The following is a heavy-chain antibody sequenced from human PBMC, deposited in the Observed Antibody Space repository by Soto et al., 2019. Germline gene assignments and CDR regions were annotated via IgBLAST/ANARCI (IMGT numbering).Heavy chain of an antibody. D-gene: IGHD3-10*01. J-gene: IGHJ6*02. CDR3: ARFLGGAGSYYDGQNYNYYNGMDA. CDR1: GGPYNSFA. V-gene: IGHV1-69*13. Sequence: SVKVSCKASGGPYNSFAISWVRQAPGQGLEWIGGIIPVFGTATYAQKFKGRVTITAEESTSTAYMELSSLTSEDTAVYYCARFLGGAGSYYDGQNYNYYNGMDAWGQGTTVTVSS. CDR2: IIPVFGTA.